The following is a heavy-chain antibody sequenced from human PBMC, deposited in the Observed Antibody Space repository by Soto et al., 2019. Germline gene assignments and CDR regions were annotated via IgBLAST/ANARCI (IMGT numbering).Heavy chain of an antibody. J-gene: IGHJ5*02. D-gene: IGHD6-6*01. Sequence: PSETLSLTCTVSGGSISSSSYYWGWIRQPPGKGLEWIGSIYYSGSTYYNPSLKSRVTISVDTSKNQFSLKLSSVTAADTAVYYCANLYSSSSFWFDPWGQGTLVTVSS. CDR1: GGSISSSSYY. CDR3: ANLYSSSSFWFDP. CDR2: IYYSGST. V-gene: IGHV4-39*01.